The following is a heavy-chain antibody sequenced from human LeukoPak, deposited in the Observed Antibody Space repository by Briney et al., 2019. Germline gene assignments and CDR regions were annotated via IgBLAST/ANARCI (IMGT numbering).Heavy chain of an antibody. V-gene: IGHV1-69*13. CDR2: IIPIFGTA. Sequence: ASVKVSCKASGGTFSSYAISWVRQAPGQGLEWMGGIIPIFGTANYAQKFQGRVTITADEPTSTAYMELSSLRSEDTAVYYCARIPESASTVTAYYFDYWGQGTLVTVSS. J-gene: IGHJ4*02. CDR3: ARIPESASTVTAYYFDY. D-gene: IGHD4-11*01. CDR1: GGTFSSYA.